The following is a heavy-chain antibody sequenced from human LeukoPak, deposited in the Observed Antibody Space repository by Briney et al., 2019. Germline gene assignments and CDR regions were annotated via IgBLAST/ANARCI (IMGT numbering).Heavy chain of an antibody. V-gene: IGHV4-61*02. D-gene: IGHD3-3*01. CDR2: IYTSGST. CDR1: GGSISSGSYY. CDR3: AAAFSMYYFDY. Sequence: SQTLSLTCTVSGGSISSGSYYWSWIRQPAGKGLEWIGRIYTSGSTNYNPSLKSRVTISVDTSKNQFSLKLSSVTAADTAVYYCAAAFSMYYFDYWGQGTLVTVSS. J-gene: IGHJ4*02.